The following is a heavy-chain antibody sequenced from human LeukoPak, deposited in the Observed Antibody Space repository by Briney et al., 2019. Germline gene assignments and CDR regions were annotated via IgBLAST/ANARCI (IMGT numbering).Heavy chain of an antibody. CDR1: GYTFTSYY. V-gene: IGHV1-46*01. CDR2: INPSGGST. Sequence: ASVKVSCKASGYTFTSYYMHWVRQAPGQGLEWMGIINPSGGSTSYAQKFQGRVTMTRDMSTSTVYMELSSLRSEDTAVYYCARVFTGDGYSYWGQGTLVTVSS. CDR3: ARVFTGDGYSY. D-gene: IGHD5-24*01. J-gene: IGHJ4*02.